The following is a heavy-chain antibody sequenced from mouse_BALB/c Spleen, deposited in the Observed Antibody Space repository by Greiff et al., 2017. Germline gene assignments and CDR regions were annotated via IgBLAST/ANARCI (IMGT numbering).Heavy chain of an antibody. CDR3: ARGTARATFDY. V-gene: IGHV1-77*01. J-gene: IGHJ2*01. CDR2: IYPGSGNT. D-gene: IGHD3-2*01. CDR1: GFNIKDYY. Sequence: QVQLKQSGAELVRPGALVKLSCKASGFNIKDYYMHWVKQRTGQGLEWIGEIYPGSGNTYYNEKFKGKATLTADKSSSTAYMQLSSLTSEDSAVYFCARGTARATFDYWGQGTTLTVSS.